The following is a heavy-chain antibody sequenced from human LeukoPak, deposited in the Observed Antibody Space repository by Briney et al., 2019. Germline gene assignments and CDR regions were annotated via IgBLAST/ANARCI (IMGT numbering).Heavy chain of an antibody. CDR1: GFTFSSYA. Sequence: PGESLRLSCAASGFTFSSYAMSWVRQAPGKGLEWVSAISGSGGSTYYADSVKGRFTSSRDNSKNTLYLQMNSLRAEDTAVYYCAKSARWLQFIGYYFDYWGQGTLVTVSS. D-gene: IGHD5-24*01. J-gene: IGHJ4*02. CDR2: ISGSGGST. CDR3: AKSARWLQFIGYYFDY. V-gene: IGHV3-23*01.